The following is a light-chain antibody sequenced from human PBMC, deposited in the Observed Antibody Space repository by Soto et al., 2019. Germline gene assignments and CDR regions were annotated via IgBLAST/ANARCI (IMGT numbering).Light chain of an antibody. CDR2: EVS. J-gene: IGLJ1*01. CDR3: CSYAGSSTHYV. V-gene: IGLV2-23*02. CDR1: SSDVGSYNL. Sequence: QSMLTQPASVSGSPGQSITISCTGTSSDVGSYNLVSWYQQHPGKAPKLMIYEVSKRPSGVSNRFSGSKSGNTASLTISGLQAEDEADYYCCSYAGSSTHYVFGTATKVTVL.